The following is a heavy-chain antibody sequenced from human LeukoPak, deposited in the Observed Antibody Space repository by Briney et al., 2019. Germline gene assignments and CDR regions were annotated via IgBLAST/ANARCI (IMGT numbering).Heavy chain of an antibody. V-gene: IGHV3-23*01. CDR3: ARGFYDSSGYLYYFDY. CDR1: GFTFGTYA. CDR2: ISGSSDYT. D-gene: IGHD3-22*01. J-gene: IGHJ4*02. Sequence: GGSLRLSCAASGFTFGTYAMSWVRQAPGKGLEWVSAISGSSDYTFYADSVKGRFTISRDNSKNTLYLQMNSLRAEDTAVYYCARGFYDSSGYLYYFDYWGQGTLVTVSS.